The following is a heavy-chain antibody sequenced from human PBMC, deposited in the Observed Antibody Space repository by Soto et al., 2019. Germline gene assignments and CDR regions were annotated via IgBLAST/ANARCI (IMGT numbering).Heavy chain of an antibody. Sequence: QVLLQESGPGLVKPSQTLSLTCTVSGDFVSSGAYYWGWIRQHPGEGLEWIGYVYYTGDTFYNPSLQSRVTISIETSKSQFSLRLTSVTDADTAVYYCAAIVGHWSGDTCSSSRSDAFHIWGQGTMVTVSS. CDR2: VYYTGDT. CDR3: AAIVGHWSGDTCSSSRSDAFHI. J-gene: IGHJ3*02. V-gene: IGHV4-31*03. D-gene: IGHD2-15*01. CDR1: GDFVSSGAYY.